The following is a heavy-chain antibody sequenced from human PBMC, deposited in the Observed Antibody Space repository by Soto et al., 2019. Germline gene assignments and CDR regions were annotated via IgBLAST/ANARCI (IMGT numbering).Heavy chain of an antibody. CDR1: GYTHTELS. J-gene: IGHJ4*02. CDR3: ATTPPYSGSAAIDY. Sequence: ASVNVSRKVSGYTHTELSMHWVRQAPAKGLEWMGGFDHEGGETIYAQKFQGRVTMTEDTSTDTAYMELSSLRSEDTAVYYCATTPPYSGSAAIDYWGQGTLVTVSS. CDR2: FDHEGGET. V-gene: IGHV1-24*01. D-gene: IGHD1-26*01.